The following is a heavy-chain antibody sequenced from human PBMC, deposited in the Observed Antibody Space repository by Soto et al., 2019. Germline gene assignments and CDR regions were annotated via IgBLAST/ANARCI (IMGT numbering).Heavy chain of an antibody. CDR3: AREAATLSGGMDV. D-gene: IGHD6-25*01. CDR1: GFTFSSYG. J-gene: IGHJ6*02. V-gene: IGHV3-33*01. Sequence: PGGSLRLSCAASGFTFSSYGMHWVRQAPGKGLEWVAVIWYNGSNKYYADSVKGRFTISRDNSKNTLYLQMNSLRAEDTVVYYCAREAATLSGGMDVWGQGTTVTVSS. CDR2: IWYNGSNK.